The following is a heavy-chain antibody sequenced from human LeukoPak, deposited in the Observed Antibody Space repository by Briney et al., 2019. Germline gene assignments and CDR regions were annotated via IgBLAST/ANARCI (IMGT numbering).Heavy chain of an antibody. CDR3: ARSSRGGSYYGDPYYVDY. CDR1: GHTFTSYG. Sequence: GASVKVSCKASGHTFTSYGISWVRQAPGQGLEWMGWISAYNGNTNYAQKLQGRVTMTTGTSTSTAYMELRSLRSDDTAVYYCARSSRGGSYYGDPYYVDYWGQGTLVTVSS. V-gene: IGHV1-18*01. J-gene: IGHJ4*02. CDR2: ISAYNGNT. D-gene: IGHD1-26*01.